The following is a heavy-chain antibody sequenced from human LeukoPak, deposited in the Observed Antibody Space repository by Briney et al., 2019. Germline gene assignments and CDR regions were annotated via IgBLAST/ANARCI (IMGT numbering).Heavy chain of an antibody. Sequence: GGSLRLSCAASGFTFNTYWMGWVRRAPGKGLEWMANINLDGSERYYVDSVTGRFTISRDNAKNSLYLQMNSLRAEDTAVYYCARFNWNDSYWGQGTLVTVSS. J-gene: IGHJ4*02. V-gene: IGHV3-7*05. D-gene: IGHD1-20*01. CDR3: ARFNWNDSY. CDR1: GFTFNTYW. CDR2: INLDGSER.